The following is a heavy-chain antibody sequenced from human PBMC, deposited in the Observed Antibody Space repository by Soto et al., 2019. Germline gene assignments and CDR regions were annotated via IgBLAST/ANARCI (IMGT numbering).Heavy chain of an antibody. D-gene: IGHD5-12*01. V-gene: IGHV3-30*18. Sequence: PGGSLRLSCAASGFTFSSYGMHWVRQAPGKGLEWVAVISYDGSNKYYADSVKGRFTISRDNSKNTLYLQMNSLRAEDTAVYYCAKDQGIVATILGVGNYYYYGMDVWGQGTTVTVSS. CDR1: GFTFSSYG. CDR3: AKDQGIVATILGVGNYYYYGMDV. J-gene: IGHJ6*02. CDR2: ISYDGSNK.